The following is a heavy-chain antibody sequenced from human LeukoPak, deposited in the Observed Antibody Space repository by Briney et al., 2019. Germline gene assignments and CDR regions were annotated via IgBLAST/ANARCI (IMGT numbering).Heavy chain of an antibody. J-gene: IGHJ4*02. Sequence: GGSLRLSCAASGFTFSSYSMNWVRQAPGKGLEWVSSISSSSSYIYYADSVKGRFTISRDNAKNPLYLQMNSLRAEDTAVYYCARVERLAYFDYWGQGTLVTVSS. D-gene: IGHD6-25*01. CDR1: GFTFSSYS. CDR3: ARVERLAYFDY. CDR2: ISSSSSYI. V-gene: IGHV3-21*01.